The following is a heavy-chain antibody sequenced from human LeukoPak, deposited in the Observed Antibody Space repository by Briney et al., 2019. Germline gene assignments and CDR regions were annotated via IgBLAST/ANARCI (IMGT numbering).Heavy chain of an antibody. Sequence: ASVKVSCKASGGTFSSYAISWVRQAPGQGLEWMGGIIPIFGTANYAQKFQGRVTITTDESTSTAYMELSSLRSEDTAVYYCARTSSGQWLQWRPFDHWGQGTLVTVSS. V-gene: IGHV1-69*05. J-gene: IGHJ4*02. CDR2: IIPIFGTA. CDR1: GGTFSSYA. CDR3: ARTSSGQWLQWRPFDH. D-gene: IGHD5-24*01.